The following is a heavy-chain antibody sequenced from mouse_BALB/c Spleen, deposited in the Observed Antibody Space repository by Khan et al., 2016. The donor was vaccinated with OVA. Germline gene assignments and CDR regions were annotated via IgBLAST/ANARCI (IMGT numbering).Heavy chain of an antibody. V-gene: IGHV5-6*01. Sequence: EVELVESGGDLVKPGGSLKLSCAASGFTFSSYGMSWVRQTPDKRLEWVATISSGGTYTYYPDSVQGRFTISRDTAKNTLYLQMSSLKSEDTAMYYCARLYAMDYWGQGTSVTVSS. CDR2: ISSGGTYT. J-gene: IGHJ4*01. CDR3: ARLYAMDY. CDR1: GFTFSSYG.